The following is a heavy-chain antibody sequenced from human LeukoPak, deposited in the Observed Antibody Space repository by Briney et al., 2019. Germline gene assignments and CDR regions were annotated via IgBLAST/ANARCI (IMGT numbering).Heavy chain of an antibody. Sequence: GGSLRLSCTVSGFTLSSYEMSWIRQAPGKGLEWVSSIEYSESSAYYADSVKGRFTISRDNAKNSLYLQMNSLRAEDTAVYYCARTGPGYYWGQGTLVTVSS. CDR2: IEYSESSA. J-gene: IGHJ4*02. V-gene: IGHV3-48*01. D-gene: IGHD1-14*01. CDR1: GFTLSSYE. CDR3: ARTGPGYY.